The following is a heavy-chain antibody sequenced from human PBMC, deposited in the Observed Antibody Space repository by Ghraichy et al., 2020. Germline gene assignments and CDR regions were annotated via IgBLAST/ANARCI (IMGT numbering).Heavy chain of an antibody. J-gene: IGHJ6*02. V-gene: IGHV4-39*01. CDR2: IYYSGST. CDR1: GGSISSSSYY. Sequence: SETLSLTCTVSGGSISSSSYYWGWIRQPPGKGLEWIGSIYYSGSTYYNPSLKSRVTISVDTSKNQFSLKLSSVTAADTAVYYCASDAQIVVVPAATPWYYYGMDVWGQGTTVTVSS. CDR3: ASDAQIVVVPAATPWYYYGMDV. D-gene: IGHD2-2*02.